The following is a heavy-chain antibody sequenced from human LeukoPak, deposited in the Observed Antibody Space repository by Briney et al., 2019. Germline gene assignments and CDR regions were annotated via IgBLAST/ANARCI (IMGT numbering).Heavy chain of an antibody. CDR1: GGSISSSNW. Sequence: KASETLSLTCAVSGGSISSSNWWTWVRQPPGKGLEWIGEINHSGSTNYNPSLKSRVTISVDTSKNQFSLKLSSVTAADTAVYYCARRLIAAAGKGRYFDYWGQGTLVTVSS. D-gene: IGHD6-13*01. CDR3: ARRLIAAAGKGRYFDY. V-gene: IGHV4-4*02. CDR2: INHSGST. J-gene: IGHJ4*02.